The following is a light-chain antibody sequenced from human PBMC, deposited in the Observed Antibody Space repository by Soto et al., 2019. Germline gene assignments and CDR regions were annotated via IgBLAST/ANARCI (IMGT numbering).Light chain of an antibody. CDR1: QSVSSN. Sequence: EIMGTHSPATLSVSPGERATLSCRASQSVSSNLAWYQQKPGQAPRLLIYGASTRATGIPARFSGSGSGTDFTLTISDLEPEDVAVYYCQQRTNWPITFGQGTRLEIK. J-gene: IGKJ5*01. V-gene: IGKV3-15*01. CDR3: QQRTNWPIT. CDR2: GAS.